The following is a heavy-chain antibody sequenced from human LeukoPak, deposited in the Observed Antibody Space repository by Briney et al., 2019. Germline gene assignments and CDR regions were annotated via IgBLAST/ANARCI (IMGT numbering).Heavy chain of an antibody. CDR3: ARGPYGSGSYYIGY. CDR2: IYYSGST. D-gene: IGHD3-10*01. Sequence: SETLSLTCTVSGGSISSGGYYWSWIRRHPGKGLEWIGYIYYSGSTYYNPSLKSRVTISVDTPKNQFSLELSSVTAADTAVYYCARGPYGSGSYYIGYWGQGTLVTVSS. J-gene: IGHJ4*02. CDR1: GGSISSGGYY. V-gene: IGHV4-31*03.